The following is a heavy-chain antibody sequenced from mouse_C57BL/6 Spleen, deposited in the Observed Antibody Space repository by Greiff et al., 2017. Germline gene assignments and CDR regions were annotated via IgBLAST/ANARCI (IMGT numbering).Heavy chain of an antibody. CDR2: IDPSDSYT. Sequence: VQLQQSGAELVKPGASVKLSCKASGYTFTSYWMQWVKQRPGQGLEWIGEIDPSDSYTNYNQKFKGKATLTVDTSSSTAYMQLSSLTSEDSAVYYCARRDYEYDYFDYWGQGTTLTVSS. CDR3: ARRDYEYDYFDY. CDR1: GYTFTSYW. D-gene: IGHD2-4*01. V-gene: IGHV1-50*01. J-gene: IGHJ2*01.